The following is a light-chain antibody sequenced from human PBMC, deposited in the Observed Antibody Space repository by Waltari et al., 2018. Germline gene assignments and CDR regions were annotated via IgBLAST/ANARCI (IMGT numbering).Light chain of an antibody. J-gene: IGKJ1*01. CDR3: QNYERLPAT. CDR2: EPS. CDR1: QNIGKY. V-gene: IGKV3-20*01. Sequence: EIVLTQSPGTLSLSPGERATLSCRASQNIGKYLVWYQQKPGQAPRLLMYEPSSRATGIPDRFSGSGSGTDFSLTISRLEPEDFAVYYCQNYERLPATFGQGTKVEIK.